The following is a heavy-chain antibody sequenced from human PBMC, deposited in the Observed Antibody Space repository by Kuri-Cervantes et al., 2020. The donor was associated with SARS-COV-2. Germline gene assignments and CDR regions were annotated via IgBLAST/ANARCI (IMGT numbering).Heavy chain of an antibody. CDR2: ISYDGSNK. Sequence: GESLKISCAASGFTFSNYGMHWVRQAPGKGLEWVAVISYDGSNKYYADSVKGRFTSSRDNSKNTLHVQMNSLRAEDTAVFYIGGATTFGVAPARSRPHNRFDPRGQGILVTVDPWGQGTLVTVSS. CDR3: GGATTFGVAPARSRPHNRFDPRGQGILVTVDP. J-gene: IGHJ5*02. D-gene: IGHD3-3*01. CDR1: GFTFSNYG. V-gene: IGHV3-30*03.